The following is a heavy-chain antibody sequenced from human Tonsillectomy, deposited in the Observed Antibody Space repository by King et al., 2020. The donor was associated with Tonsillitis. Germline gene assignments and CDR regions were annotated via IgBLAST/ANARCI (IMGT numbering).Heavy chain of an antibody. J-gene: IGHJ4*02. Sequence: VQLVESGGGLVQPGGSLRLSCAASGFTFSTYSMNWVRQAPGKGLEWLSYISGSSSTIYYADSVKGRFTISRDNAKNSLYLQMNSLTDEDTAVYYCARDWPGVGIDKWNDHLDYWGQGTLVTVSS. CDR3: ARDWPGVGIDKWNDHLDY. V-gene: IGHV3-48*02. D-gene: IGHD1-20*01. CDR2: ISGSSSTI. CDR1: GFTFSTYS.